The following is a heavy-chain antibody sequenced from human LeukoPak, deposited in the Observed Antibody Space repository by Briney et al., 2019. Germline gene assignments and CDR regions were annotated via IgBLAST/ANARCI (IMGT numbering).Heavy chain of an antibody. D-gene: IGHD3-10*01. V-gene: IGHV1-69*06. J-gene: IGHJ6*04. CDR3: ARWGGLLYYYGMDV. CDR1: GCTFSSYA. Sequence: SVKVSCKASGCTFSSYAISWVRQAPGQGLEWMGGIIPIFGTANYAQKFQGRVTITADKSTSTAYMELSSLRSEDTAVYYCARWGGLLYYYGMDVWGKGTTVTVSS. CDR2: IIPIFGTA.